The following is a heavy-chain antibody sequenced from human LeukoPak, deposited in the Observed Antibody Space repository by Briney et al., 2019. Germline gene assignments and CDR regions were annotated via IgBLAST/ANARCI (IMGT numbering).Heavy chain of an antibody. CDR1: GFTFGDYA. V-gene: IGHV3-30*04. CDR2: ISYDGSNE. CDR3: AKGAADGGSYVFDY. Sequence: PGGSLRLSCTASGFTFGDYAMSWFRQAPGKGLEWVAVISYDGSNEYYADSVKGRFTISRDNSKNTLYLQMNSLRAEDTAVYYCAKGAADGGSYVFDYWGQGTLVTVSS. D-gene: IGHD1-26*01. J-gene: IGHJ4*02.